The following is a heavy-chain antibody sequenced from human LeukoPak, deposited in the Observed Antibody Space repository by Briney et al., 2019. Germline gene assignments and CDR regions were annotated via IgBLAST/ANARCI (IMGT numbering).Heavy chain of an antibody. V-gene: IGHV3-7*03. CDR1: GFTFSSYW. J-gene: IGHJ4*02. D-gene: IGHD3-10*01. Sequence: GGSLRLSCAASGFTFSSYWMSWVRQAPGKGLEWVANINQDGSEKYYVDSVKGRFTISRDNAKNSLYLQMNSLRAEDTAVYYCARKLMVRGVIITSYFDYWGQGTLVTVSS. CDR2: INQDGSEK. CDR3: ARKLMVRGVIITSYFDY.